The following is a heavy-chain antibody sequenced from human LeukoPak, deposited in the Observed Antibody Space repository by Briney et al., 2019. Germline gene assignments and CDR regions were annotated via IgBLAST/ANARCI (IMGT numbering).Heavy chain of an antibody. D-gene: IGHD3-22*01. CDR3: TRNYDSSGYTTFGY. V-gene: IGHV4-59*01. CDR1: GGSISTYY. Sequence: SETLSLTCTVSGGSISTYYWSRIRQPPGKGLEWIGHIYYSGSTNYNPSLKSRVTIAVDTSKNHFSLKLSSVTAADTAVYYCTRNYDSSGYTTFGYWGRGTLVTVSS. J-gene: IGHJ4*02. CDR2: IYYSGST.